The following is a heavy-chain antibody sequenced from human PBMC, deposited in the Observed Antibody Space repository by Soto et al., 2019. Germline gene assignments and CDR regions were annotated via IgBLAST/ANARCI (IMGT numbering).Heavy chain of an antibody. J-gene: IGHJ5*02. CDR2: IYYSGST. D-gene: IGHD3-22*01. Sequence: SETLSLTCTVSGGSISSGDYYWSWIRQPPGKGLEWIGYIYYSGSTYYNPSLKSRVTISVDTSKNQFSLKPSSVTAADTAVYYCACNPHYYDSSGYASGFDPWGQGTLVTVSS. CDR1: GGSISSGDYY. V-gene: IGHV4-30-4*01. CDR3: ACNPHYYDSSGYASGFDP.